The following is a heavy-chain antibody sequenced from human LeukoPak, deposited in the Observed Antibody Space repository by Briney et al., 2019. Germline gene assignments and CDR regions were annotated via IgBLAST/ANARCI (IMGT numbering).Heavy chain of an antibody. J-gene: IGHJ4*02. CDR3: ARRYYYDSSGYYYVY. CDR2: IIPIFGTA. D-gene: IGHD3-22*01. Sequence: SVKVSCKASGGTFSSYAISWVRQAPGRGLEWMGGIIPIFGTANYAQEFQGRVTITADESTSTAYMELSSLRSEDTAVYYCARRYYYDSSGYYYVYWGQGTLVTVSS. CDR1: GGTFSSYA. V-gene: IGHV1-69*13.